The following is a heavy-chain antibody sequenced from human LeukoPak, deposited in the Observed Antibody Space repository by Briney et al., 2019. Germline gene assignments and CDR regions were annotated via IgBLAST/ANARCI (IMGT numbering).Heavy chain of an antibody. CDR2: IYYSGST. V-gene: IGHV4-31*11. CDR1: GGSFSGYY. J-gene: IGHJ2*01. D-gene: IGHD4-17*01. Sequence: PSETLSLTCAVYGGSFSGYYWSWIRQHPGKGLEWIGYIYYSGSTYYNPSLKSRVTISVDTSKNQFSLKLSTVTAADTAVYYCARDGYGDPWYFDLWGRGTLVTVSS. CDR3: ARDGYGDPWYFDL.